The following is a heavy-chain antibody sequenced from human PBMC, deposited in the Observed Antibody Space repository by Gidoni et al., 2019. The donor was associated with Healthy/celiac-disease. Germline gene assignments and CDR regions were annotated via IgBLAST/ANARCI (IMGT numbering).Heavy chain of an antibody. CDR3: AKDGQKVVAPSGWFDL. Sequence: EVQLLESGGGLVQPGGSLRLSCAASGFTFSSYAMSWFRQAPGKGLEWVSAISGSGGSTYYADSVKGRFTISRDNSKNTLYLQMNSLRAEDTAVYYCAKDGQKVVAPSGWFDLWGRGTLVTVSS. J-gene: IGHJ2*01. CDR2: ISGSGGST. D-gene: IGHD3-22*01. CDR1: GFTFSSYA. V-gene: IGHV3-23*01.